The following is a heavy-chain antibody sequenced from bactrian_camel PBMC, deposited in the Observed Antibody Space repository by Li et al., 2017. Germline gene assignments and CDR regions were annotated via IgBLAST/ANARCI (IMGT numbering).Heavy chain of an antibody. V-gene: IGHV3S67*01. D-gene: IGHD5*01. Sequence: VQLVESGGGSVQAGGSLRLFCTFSGYTYSPYCLGWFRQAAGKEREVVATIGNPGTTAYADSAKGRFAISKDNAKNSLYLQMDSLKTEDTAMYYCALDDRTFVGHLRLWEYKVFGQGTQVTVS. CDR2: IGNPGTT. CDR1: GYTYSPYC. J-gene: IGHJ4*01.